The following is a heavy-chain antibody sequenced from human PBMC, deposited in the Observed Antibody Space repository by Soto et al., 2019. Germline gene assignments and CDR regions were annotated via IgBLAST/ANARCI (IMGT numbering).Heavy chain of an antibody. J-gene: IGHJ4*02. D-gene: IGHD6-13*01. V-gene: IGHV3-49*03. CDR3: TRVGYSSSWYPGIGIFY. CDR2: IRSKAYGGTT. Sequence: GGSLRLSCTASGFTFGDYVMSWFRQAPGKGLEWVGFIRSKAYGGTTEYAASVKGRLTISRDDSKSIAYLQMNSLKTEDTAVYYCTRVGYSSSWYPGIGIFYWGQGTLVTVSS. CDR1: GFTFGDYV.